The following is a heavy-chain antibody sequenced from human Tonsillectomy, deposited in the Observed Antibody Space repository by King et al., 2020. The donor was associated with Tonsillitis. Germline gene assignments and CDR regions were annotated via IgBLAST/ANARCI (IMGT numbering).Heavy chain of an antibody. CDR3: ARDWRGDLRFDY. V-gene: IGHV3-30*04. Sequence: QVQLVESGGGVVQPERSLRLSCAASGFTFSSYAMHWVRQAPGKGLDWVAVISYDGSNKYYADSVKGRFTISRDNSKNTLYLQMNSLRAEDTAVYYCARDWRGDLRFDYWGQGTLVTVSS. CDR2: ISYDGSNK. D-gene: IGHD2-21*02. J-gene: IGHJ4*02. CDR1: GFTFSSYA.